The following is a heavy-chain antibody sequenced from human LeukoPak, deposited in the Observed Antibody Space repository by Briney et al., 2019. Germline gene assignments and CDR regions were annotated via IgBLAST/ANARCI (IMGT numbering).Heavy chain of an antibody. CDR2: IIPIFGTA. D-gene: IGHD3-22*01. Sequence: SVKVSCKAPGGTFSSYAISWVRQAPGQGLEWMGGIIPIFGTANYAQKFQGRVTITADESTSTAYMELSSLRSEDTAVYYCARDYYDSSGYSRYWFDPWGQGTLVTVSS. V-gene: IGHV1-69*13. J-gene: IGHJ5*02. CDR1: GGTFSSYA. CDR3: ARDYYDSSGYSRYWFDP.